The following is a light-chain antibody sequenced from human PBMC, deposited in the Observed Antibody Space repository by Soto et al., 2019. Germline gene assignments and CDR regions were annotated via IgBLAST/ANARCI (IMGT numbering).Light chain of an antibody. CDR1: QSVSSN. J-gene: IGKJ5*01. CDR3: QQYNNWPIT. V-gene: IGKV3-15*01. Sequence: EIVLTQSPGTLSLSPGERDTLSCRASQSVSSNLAWYQQKPGQAPRLLIYGASTRATGLPARFSGSGSGTQFTLTISSLQSEDFAVYYCQQYNNWPITFGQGTRLEIK. CDR2: GAS.